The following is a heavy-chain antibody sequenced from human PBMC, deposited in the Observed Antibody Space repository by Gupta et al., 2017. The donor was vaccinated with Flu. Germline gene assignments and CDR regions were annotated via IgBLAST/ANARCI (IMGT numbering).Heavy chain of an antibody. CDR3: VREGEYPTLGSFDY. Sequence: QVQLVQSGAEVKKPGASVKVSCTASGYTFSRFYLHGVRQTPGQGLEWLGRIDPNSGVTKFPQKFQGRISMTRDMSTSTVYMELSSLRSDDTGVYYCVREGEYPTLGSFDYWGQGTLVTVSS. D-gene: IGHD3-10*01. CDR2: IDPNSGVT. CDR1: GYTFSRFY. V-gene: IGHV1-2*05. J-gene: IGHJ4*02.